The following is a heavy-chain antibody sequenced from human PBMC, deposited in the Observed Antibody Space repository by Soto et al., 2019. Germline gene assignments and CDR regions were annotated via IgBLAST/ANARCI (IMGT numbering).Heavy chain of an antibody. V-gene: IGHV3-74*01. J-gene: IGHJ6*02. CDR1: GFTFGSYW. CDR3: ARWRPYGMDV. CDR2: IDSDGSST. Sequence: EVQLVESGGGLVQPWGSLRVSCAASGFTFGSYWMNWVRQAPGKGLVWVSRIDSDGSSTTYADSVKGRFTTARDNAKNTLYLQMSSLRVEDTAVYYCARWRPYGMDVWGQGTTVTVSS.